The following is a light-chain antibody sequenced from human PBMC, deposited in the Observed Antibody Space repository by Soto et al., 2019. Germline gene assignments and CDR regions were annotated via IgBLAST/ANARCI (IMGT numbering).Light chain of an antibody. CDR2: DAS. V-gene: IGKV1-33*01. J-gene: IGKJ1*01. CDR3: QQYDSLPRT. Sequence: DIQMTQSPSSLSASVGDRVTITCQASQDTSNYLNWYQQKPGKAPKLLIYDASNLETGVPSRFSGSGSGTDFNLTISSLQPEDIATYYCQQYDSLPRTFGQGTKGEI. CDR1: QDTSNY.